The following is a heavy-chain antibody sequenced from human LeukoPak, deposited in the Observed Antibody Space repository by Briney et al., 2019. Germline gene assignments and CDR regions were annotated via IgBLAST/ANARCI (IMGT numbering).Heavy chain of an antibody. CDR3: ARQPSAAGSQ. D-gene: IGHD6-13*01. CDR2: INRSGSAI. CDR1: GFTFSDYY. Sequence: GGSLRLSCAASGFTFSDYYMIWIRQAPGKGLEWVSYINRSGSAIYYSDSVKGRFTISRDNAKKSMYLQMNSLRAEDTAVYYCARQPSAAGSQWGQGTLVTVSS. J-gene: IGHJ4*02. V-gene: IGHV3-11*01.